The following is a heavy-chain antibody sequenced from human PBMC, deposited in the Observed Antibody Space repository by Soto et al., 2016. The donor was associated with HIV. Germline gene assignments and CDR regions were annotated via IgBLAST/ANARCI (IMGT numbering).Heavy chain of an antibody. CDR2: ISGSGGST. V-gene: IGHV3-23*01. D-gene: IGHD6-13*01. CDR1: GFTFSSYA. Sequence: EVQLLESGGGLVQPGGSLRLSCAASGFTFSSYAMSWVRQAPGKGLEWVSAISGSGGSTYYADSVKGRFTISRDNSKNTLYLQMNSLRAEDTAVYYCAKGYVGRGIAADYYYMDVWGKGTTVTVSS. J-gene: IGHJ6*03. CDR3: AKGYVGRGIAADYYYMDV.